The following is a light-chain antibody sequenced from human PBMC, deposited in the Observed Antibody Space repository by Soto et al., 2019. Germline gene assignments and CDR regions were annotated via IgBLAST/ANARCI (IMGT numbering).Light chain of an antibody. V-gene: IGKV3-15*01. J-gene: IGKJ1*01. CDR2: VAS. CDR3: QQYNNWWT. Sequence: EMVMTQSPATLSMSPGERATLSCRASQSVSSSLAWYQQKPGQAPRLLIYVASTRATGIPARFSGSGSETEFTLTISSLEFEDSAVYYCQQYNNWWTFGQGTKVEIK. CDR1: QSVSSS.